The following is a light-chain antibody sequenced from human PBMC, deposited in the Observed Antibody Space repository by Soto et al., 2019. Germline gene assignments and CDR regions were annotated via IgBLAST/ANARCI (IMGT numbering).Light chain of an antibody. CDR1: QSASTN. Sequence: EIVMTQSPDTLSVSPGERATLSCRASQSASTNLARYQHKPGQAPRLLILSASTRATGTAARFSGSGSGTEFTLTLSRLQSEDFAVYYCQQYDLATGFGGGTKVQIK. V-gene: IGKV3-15*01. CDR3: QQYDLATG. CDR2: SAS. J-gene: IGKJ4*01.